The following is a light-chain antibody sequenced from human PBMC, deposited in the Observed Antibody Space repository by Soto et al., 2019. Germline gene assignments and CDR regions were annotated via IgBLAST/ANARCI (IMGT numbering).Light chain of an antibody. CDR2: EGS. Sequence: QSVLTQPASVSGSPGQSITISCTGVSSDVGSYSLVSWYQQYPGKAPKLIIFEGSKRPSGISNRFSASKSVSTASLTISGLQAEDEAEYYCCLYAGSSTYVFGTGTKSPS. CDR3: CLYAGSSTYV. V-gene: IGLV2-23*01. J-gene: IGLJ1*01. CDR1: SSDVGSYSL.